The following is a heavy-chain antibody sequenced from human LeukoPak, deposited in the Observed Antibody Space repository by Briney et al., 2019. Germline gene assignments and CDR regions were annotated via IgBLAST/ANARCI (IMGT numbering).Heavy chain of an antibody. V-gene: IGHV3-11*04. D-gene: IGHD3-10*01. Sequence: GGSLRLSCAASGFTFSDYYMSWIRQAPGKGLEWVSYISSSGSTIYYADSVKGRFTISRDNAKNSLYLQMNSLRAEDPAVQYCARAANYYGSGSYWYYYYMDVWGKGTTVTVSS. CDR2: ISSSGSTI. CDR3: ARAANYYGSGSYWYYYYMDV. J-gene: IGHJ6*03. CDR1: GFTFSDYY.